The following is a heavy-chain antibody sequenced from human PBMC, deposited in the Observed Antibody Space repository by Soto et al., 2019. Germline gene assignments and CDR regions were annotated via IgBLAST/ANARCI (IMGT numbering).Heavy chain of an antibody. Sequence: EVQLVESGGGLVQPGGSLRLSCAASGFTVSSNYMSWVRQAPGKGLEWVSVIYSGGSTYYADSVKGRFTISRDNSKNTLYLQMNSLRAEDTAVYYCARWVPGIAVAGDWYFDLWGRGTLVTVSS. CDR3: ARWVPGIAVAGDWYFDL. CDR1: GFTVSSNY. D-gene: IGHD6-19*01. V-gene: IGHV3-66*01. CDR2: IYSGGST. J-gene: IGHJ2*01.